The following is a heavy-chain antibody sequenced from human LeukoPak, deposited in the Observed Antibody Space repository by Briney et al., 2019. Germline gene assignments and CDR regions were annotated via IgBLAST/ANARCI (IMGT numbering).Heavy chain of an antibody. Sequence: GGSLRLSCEASGFTFSNYEMNWVRQAPGKGLEGISYISSSGVTIYYADSVKGRFTISRDNAKNSLNLQLNSLRPEDTAVYYCAREAYSGYDFYFDYWGQGTLVTVSS. J-gene: IGHJ4*02. CDR2: ISSSGVTI. V-gene: IGHV3-48*03. CDR3: AREAYSGYDFYFDY. CDR1: GFTFSNYE. D-gene: IGHD5-12*01.